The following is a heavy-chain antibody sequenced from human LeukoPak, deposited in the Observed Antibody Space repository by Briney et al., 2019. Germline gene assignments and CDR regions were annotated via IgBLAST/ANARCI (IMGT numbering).Heavy chain of an antibody. V-gene: IGHV1-46*01. D-gene: IGHD3-22*01. Sequence: ASVKVSCKASGYTFTNFYMHWVRQAPGQGLEWMGVIDPSAGSTTYAQKFQGRVTMTRDTATSTVYMERSSLRSEDTAVYYCARAHYASSNIKVPFDVWGKGTTVTVSS. CDR1: GYTFTNFY. J-gene: IGHJ6*04. CDR2: IDPSAGST. CDR3: ARAHYASSNIKVPFDV.